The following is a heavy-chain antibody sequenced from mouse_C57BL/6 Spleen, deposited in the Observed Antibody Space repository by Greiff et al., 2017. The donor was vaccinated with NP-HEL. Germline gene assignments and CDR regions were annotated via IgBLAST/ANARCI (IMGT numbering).Heavy chain of an antibody. D-gene: IGHD2-2*01. V-gene: IGHV5-9-1*02. CDR2: ISSGGDYI. CDR3: TREYGYGGWYFDV. J-gene: IGHJ1*03. CDR1: GFTFSSYA. Sequence: EVQRVESGEGLVKPGGSLKLSCAASGFTFSSYAMSWVRQTPEKRLEWVAYISSGGDYIYYADTVKGRFTISRDNARNTLYLQMSSLKSEDTAMYDCTREYGYGGWYFDVWGTGTTVTVSS.